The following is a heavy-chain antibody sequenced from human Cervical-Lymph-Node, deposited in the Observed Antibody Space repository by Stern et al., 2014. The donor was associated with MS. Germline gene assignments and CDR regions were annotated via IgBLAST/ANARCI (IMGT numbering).Heavy chain of an antibody. CDR2: IHYSGTT. CDR3: SRDADAYSLVFGY. V-gene: IGHV4-30-4*01. J-gene: IGHJ4*02. Sequence: QVQLQESGPGLVKPSQTLSLTCAVSGGSISSGEYYWSWIRQSPGKGLEWIGYIHYSGTTYYNPSLKSRVTISVDTSKNQFSLSLSSVTAADAAVYYCSRDADAYSLVFGYWGRGTLVTVSS. CDR1: GGSISSGEYY. D-gene: IGHD5-24*01.